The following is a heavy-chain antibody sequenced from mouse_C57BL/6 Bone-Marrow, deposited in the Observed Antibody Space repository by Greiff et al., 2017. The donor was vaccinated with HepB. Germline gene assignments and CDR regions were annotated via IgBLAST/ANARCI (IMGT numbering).Heavy chain of an antibody. D-gene: IGHD1-1*01. J-gene: IGHJ2*01. CDR2: IDPANGNT. Sequence: EVMLVESVAELVRPGASVKLSCTASGFNIKNTYMHWVKQRPDQGLEWSGRIDPANGNTKYAPKFQGKATITADTSSNTAYLQLSSRTAEDTAIYYCARENGSSLFDYWGQGTTLTVSS. CDR1: GFNIKNTY. V-gene: IGHV14-3*01. CDR3: ARENGSSLFDY.